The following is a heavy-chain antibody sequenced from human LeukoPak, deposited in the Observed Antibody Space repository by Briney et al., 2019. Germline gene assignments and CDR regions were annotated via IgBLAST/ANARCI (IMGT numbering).Heavy chain of an antibody. D-gene: IGHD2-2*01. V-gene: IGHV3-48*01. J-gene: IGHJ4*02. CDR1: GFTFSSYS. CDR3: ARYCTSISCDENVDY. Sequence: PGGSLRLSCTASGFTFSSYSMNWVRQAPGKGLEWVSYISTGSSTIYYADSVKGRFTISRDNAKNSLYLQMYSLRAEDTAVYYCARYCTSISCDENVDYWGQGTLVTVSS. CDR2: ISTGSSTI.